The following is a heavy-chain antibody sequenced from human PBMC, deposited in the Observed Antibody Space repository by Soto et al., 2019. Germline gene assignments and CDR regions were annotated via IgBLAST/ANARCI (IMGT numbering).Heavy chain of an antibody. CDR1: GGSFSGYY. CDR2: INHSGST. Sequence: SSETLSLTCAVYGGSFSGYYWSWIRQPPGKGLEWIGEINHSGSTNYNPSLKSRVTISVGTSKNQFSLKLSSVTAADTAVYYCARGDRWWFHSYWFDPWGQGTLVTVSS. V-gene: IGHV4-34*01. J-gene: IGHJ5*02. CDR3: ARGDRWWFHSYWFDP. D-gene: IGHD2-15*01.